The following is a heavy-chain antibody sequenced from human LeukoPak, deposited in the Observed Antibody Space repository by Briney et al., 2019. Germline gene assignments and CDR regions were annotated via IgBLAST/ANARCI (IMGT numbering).Heavy chain of an antibody. CDR2: IYSGGST. Sequence: PGGSLRLSCAASGFTVSSNYLSWVRQAPGKGLEWVSVIYSGGSTYYADSVKGRFTISRDNSKNTLYLQMNSLRAEDTAVYYCASGTYYYDSSGYYWGQGTLVTVSS. CDR1: GFTVSSNY. CDR3: ASGTYYYDSSGYY. D-gene: IGHD3-22*01. V-gene: IGHV3-66*01. J-gene: IGHJ4*02.